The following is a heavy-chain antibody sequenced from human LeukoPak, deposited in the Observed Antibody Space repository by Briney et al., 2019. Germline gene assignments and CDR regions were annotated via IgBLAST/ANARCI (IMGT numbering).Heavy chain of an antibody. CDR3: AKYFVAADESHLDY. CDR1: GGSISGYY. CDR2: IHYRGTT. J-gene: IGHJ4*02. Sequence: PSETLSLTCTVSGGSISGYYWSWIRQPPGKGLEWIGYIHYRGTTNYNPALKSRVTTSVDTSKNQFSLKLSSVTAADTAVYYCAKYFVAADESHLDYWGQGSLVTVSS. D-gene: IGHD6-13*01. V-gene: IGHV4-59*03.